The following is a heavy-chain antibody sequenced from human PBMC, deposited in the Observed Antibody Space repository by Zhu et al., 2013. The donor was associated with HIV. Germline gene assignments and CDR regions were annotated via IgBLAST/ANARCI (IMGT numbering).Heavy chain of an antibody. CDR1: GYTFTGYY. CDR3: ARSGSSGYYNSYYYMDV. V-gene: IGHV1-2*02. Sequence: QVQLVQSGAEVKKPGASVKVSCKASGYTFTGYYMHWVRQAPGQGLEWMGWINPNSGGRNYAQKFQGRVTITRDTSISTAYMELSRLRSDDTAVYYCARSGSSGYYNSYYYMDVVGQRDHGHRLL. CDR2: INPNSGGR. J-gene: IGHJ6*03. D-gene: IGHD6-19*01.